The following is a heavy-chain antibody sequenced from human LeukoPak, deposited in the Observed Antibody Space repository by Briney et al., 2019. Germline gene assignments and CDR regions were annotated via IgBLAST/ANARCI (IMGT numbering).Heavy chain of an antibody. CDR2: IYYSGST. CDR1: GGSISSGDYY. J-gene: IGHJ4*02. Sequence: SQTLSLTCTVSGGSISSGDYYWSWIRQHPEKGLEWIGYIYYSGSTYYNPSLKSRVTISVDTFMNQFSLKLNSVTAAATAVYYCARSPAGYYFDYWGQGTLVTVSS. D-gene: IGHD3-22*01. CDR3: ARSPAGYYFDY. V-gene: IGHV4-31*03.